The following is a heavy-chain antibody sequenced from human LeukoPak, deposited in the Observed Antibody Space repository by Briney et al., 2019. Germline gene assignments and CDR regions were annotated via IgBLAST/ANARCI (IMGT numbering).Heavy chain of an antibody. Sequence: PGGSLRLSCAASGFTFSSYSMNWVRQAPGKGLEWVSSISSSSSYIYYADSVKGRFTISRDNAKNSLYLQMNSLRAEDTAVYYCARSYMVNFISLYYYGMDVWGQGTTVTVPS. D-gene: IGHD5-18*01. J-gene: IGHJ6*02. CDR1: GFTFSSYS. CDR2: ISSSSSYI. CDR3: ARSYMVNFISLYYYGMDV. V-gene: IGHV3-21*01.